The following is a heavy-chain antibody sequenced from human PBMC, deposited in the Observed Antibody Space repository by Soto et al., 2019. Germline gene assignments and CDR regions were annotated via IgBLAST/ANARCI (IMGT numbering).Heavy chain of an antibody. V-gene: IGHV3-21*01. CDR2: ISSSSSYI. J-gene: IGHJ6*02. Sequence: GGSLRLSCAASGFTFSSYSMNWVRQAPWKGLEWVSSISSSSSYIYYADSVKGRFTISRDNAKNSLYLQMNSLRAEDTAVYYCARDSSSWYYYYYYGMDVWGQGTTVTVSS. CDR1: GFTFSSYS. D-gene: IGHD6-13*01. CDR3: ARDSSSWYYYYYYGMDV.